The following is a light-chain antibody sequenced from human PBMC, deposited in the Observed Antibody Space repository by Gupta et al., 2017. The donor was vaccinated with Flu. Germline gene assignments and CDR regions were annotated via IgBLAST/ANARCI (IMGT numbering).Light chain of an antibody. J-gene: IGKJ5*01. V-gene: IGKV3-11*01. Sequence: EIVLTQSPATLSLSPGGRATLPCRASQSVSGYLAWYQQKPGQAPRLLIYDASNRATGIPGRFSGSGSGTDFTLTISSLEPEDFAVYYCQQRNSWPITFGQGTRLEIK. CDR1: QSVSGY. CDR2: DAS. CDR3: QQRNSWPIT.